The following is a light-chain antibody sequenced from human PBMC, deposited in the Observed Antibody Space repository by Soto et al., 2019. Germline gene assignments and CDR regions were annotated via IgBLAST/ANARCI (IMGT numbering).Light chain of an antibody. Sequence: EIVMTPAPATLSVSPGDSATLSCRASQSVSNNLAWYHQKPGQAPRLLIYDASNRATGIPARFSGSVSGTEFTLTITSLQSEDFAVYYCQQYNNWPLTFGGGTKVDI. J-gene: IGKJ4*01. CDR3: QQYNNWPLT. CDR2: DAS. V-gene: IGKV3D-15*01. CDR1: QSVSNN.